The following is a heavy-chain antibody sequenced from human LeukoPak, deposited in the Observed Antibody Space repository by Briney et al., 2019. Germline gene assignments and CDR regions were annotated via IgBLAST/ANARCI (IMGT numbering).Heavy chain of an antibody. D-gene: IGHD3-16*02. CDR1: GGSISSYY. CDR3: ARYIWGSYPTFEDY. CDR2: ISYSGST. Sequence: SETLSLTCTVSGGSISSYYWSWIRQPPGKGLEWIGYISYSGSTNYNPSPKSRVTISVDTSKNQFSLKLSSVTAADTAVYYCARYIWGSYPTFEDYWGQGTLVTVSS. V-gene: IGHV4-59*01. J-gene: IGHJ4*02.